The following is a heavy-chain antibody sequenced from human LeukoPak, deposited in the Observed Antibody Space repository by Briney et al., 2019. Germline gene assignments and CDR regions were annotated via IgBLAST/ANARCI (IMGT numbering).Heavy chain of an antibody. D-gene: IGHD3-10*01. CDR3: ARGGKFVDY. CDR2: ISSSSSTI. J-gene: IGHJ4*02. V-gene: IGHV3-48*04. Sequence: RGSLRLSCAASGFTFSSYSMNWVRQAPGKGLEWVSYISSSSSTIYYADSAKGRLTISRDNAKNSLYLQMNSLRAEDTAVYYCARGGKFVDYWGQGTLVTVSS. CDR1: GFTFSSYS.